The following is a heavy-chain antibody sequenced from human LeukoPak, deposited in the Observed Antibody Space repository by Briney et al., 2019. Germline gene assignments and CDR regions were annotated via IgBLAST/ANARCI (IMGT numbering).Heavy chain of an antibody. D-gene: IGHD4-23*01. J-gene: IGHJ4*02. Sequence: GGSLRFPCAASGFTFSSYEMNWVRQAPGKGLEWVSYISSSGSTIYYAGSVKGRFTISRDNAKNSLYLQMNSLRAEDTAVYYCARDLRRYGGNTLDDWGQGTLVTVSS. CDR2: ISSSGSTI. V-gene: IGHV3-48*03. CDR3: ARDLRRYGGNTLDD. CDR1: GFTFSSYE.